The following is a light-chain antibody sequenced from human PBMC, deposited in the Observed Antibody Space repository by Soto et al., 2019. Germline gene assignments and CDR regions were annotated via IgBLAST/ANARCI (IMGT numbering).Light chain of an antibody. CDR2: DAS. Sequence: EIVLTQSPATLSWSPGERATLSCRASQSVSSYLAWYQQKPGQAPSLLIYDASTRATGIPARFSGSGSGTEFNLTIRSLQSEDFAIYYCRHYNNWPPETFGQGTKVDIK. CDR3: RHYNNWPPET. CDR1: QSVSSY. J-gene: IGKJ1*01. V-gene: IGKV3-15*01.